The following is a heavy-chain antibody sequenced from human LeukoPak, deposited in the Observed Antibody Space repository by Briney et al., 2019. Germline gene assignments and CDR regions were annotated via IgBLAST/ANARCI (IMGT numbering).Heavy chain of an antibody. Sequence: PSETLSLTCTVSGYSISSGYYWGWIRQPPGKGLEWIGSIYHSGSTYYNPSLKSRVTISVDTSKNQFSLKLSSMTAADTAVYYCARGSCSSTSCYSLPSGVGKDLDPWGQGTLVTVSS. CDR1: GYSISSGYY. D-gene: IGHD2-2*02. V-gene: IGHV4-38-2*02. CDR3: ARGSCSSTSCYSLPSGVGKDLDP. J-gene: IGHJ5*02. CDR2: IYHSGST.